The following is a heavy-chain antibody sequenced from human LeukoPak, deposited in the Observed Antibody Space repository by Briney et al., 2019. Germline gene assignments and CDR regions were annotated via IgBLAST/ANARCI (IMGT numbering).Heavy chain of an antibody. CDR1: GYTFTDYY. Sequence: GASVKVSCKASGYTFTDYYIHWVRQAPGQGLEWMGWINPNSGGINYAQRFQGRVTMTRDTSISTLYMELSRLRSDDTAVYYCARVHEMATIRVPGYWGQGTLVTVSS. V-gene: IGHV1-2*02. CDR2: INPNSGGI. D-gene: IGHD5-24*01. CDR3: ARVHEMATIRVPGY. J-gene: IGHJ4*02.